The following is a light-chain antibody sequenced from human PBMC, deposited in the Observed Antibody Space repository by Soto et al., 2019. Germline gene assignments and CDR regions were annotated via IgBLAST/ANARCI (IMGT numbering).Light chain of an antibody. CDR2: DAS. CDR3: QQYSNLPLT. J-gene: IGKJ4*01. Sequence: DLQMTQSPSSLSASVGDRVTITCQASQDIRKYVNWYQHKPGKAPKLLIYDASDLEIGVPSRFGGSGSETDFTFTISSLQPEDIGTYYCQQYSNLPLTFGGGTKVEIK. CDR1: QDIRKY. V-gene: IGKV1-33*01.